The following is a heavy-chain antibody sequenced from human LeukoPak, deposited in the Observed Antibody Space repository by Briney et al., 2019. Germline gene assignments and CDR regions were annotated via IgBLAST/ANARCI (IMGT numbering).Heavy chain of an antibody. D-gene: IGHD3-10*01. CDR1: GFTFSSYA. CDR3: AKAPSNYYGSGSYYPFDY. CDR2: ISGSGGST. Sequence: GGSLRLSCAASGFTFSSYAMSWVRQAPGKGLEWVSAISGSGGSTYYADSVKGRFTISRDNSKNTLYLQMNSLRAEDTAVYYCAKAPSNYYGSGSYYPFDYWGQGTLVTVSS. V-gene: IGHV3-23*01. J-gene: IGHJ4*02.